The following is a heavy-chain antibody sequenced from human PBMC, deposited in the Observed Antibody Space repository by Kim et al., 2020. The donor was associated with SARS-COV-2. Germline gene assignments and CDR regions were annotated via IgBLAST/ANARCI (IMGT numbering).Heavy chain of an antibody. Sequence: GGSLRLSCAASGFTFSSYGMHWVRQAPGKGLEWVAVIWYDGSNKYYADSVKGRFTISRDNSKNTLYLQMNSLRAEDTAVYYCAREFYYDFWSGQTSYYYYGMDVWGQGTTVTVSS. CDR3: AREFYYDFWSGQTSYYYYGMDV. V-gene: IGHV3-33*01. D-gene: IGHD3-3*01. CDR2: IWYDGSNK. CDR1: GFTFSSYG. J-gene: IGHJ6*02.